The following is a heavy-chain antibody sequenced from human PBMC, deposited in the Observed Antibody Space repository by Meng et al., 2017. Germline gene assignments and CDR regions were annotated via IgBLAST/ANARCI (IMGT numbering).Heavy chain of an antibody. D-gene: IGHD4-17*01. CDR3: ARGAYVTKRYYYYYYGMDV. V-gene: IGHV1-69*02. J-gene: IGHJ6*02. Sequence: SVQVSCKASGGTFSSYTISWVRQAPGQGLEWMGRIIPILGIANYAQKFQGRVTITADKSTSTAYMELSSLRSEDTAVYYCARGAYVTKRYYYYYYGMDVWGQGTTVTVSS. CDR2: IIPILGIA. CDR1: GGTFSSYT.